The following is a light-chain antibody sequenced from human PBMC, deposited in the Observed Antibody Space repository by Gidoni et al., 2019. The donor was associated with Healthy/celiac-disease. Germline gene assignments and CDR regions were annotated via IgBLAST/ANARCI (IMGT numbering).Light chain of an antibody. V-gene: IGKV1-12*01. CDR2: AAS. J-gene: IGKJ4*01. CDR3: RQPKILPIT. Sequence: DIQMTQSPSSVSASVGDRVTITCRASQGSSSWLAWYQHKPGKAPNLLIYAASSLQRSGQSRFRGSGSGTDFTLTDSSLQAEEFATCYCRQPKILPITFGGGTKVEIK. CDR1: QGSSSW.